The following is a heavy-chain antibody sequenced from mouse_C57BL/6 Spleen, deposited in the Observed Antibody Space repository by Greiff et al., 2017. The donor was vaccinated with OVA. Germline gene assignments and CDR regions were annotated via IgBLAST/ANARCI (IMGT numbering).Heavy chain of an antibody. J-gene: IGHJ1*03. D-gene: IGHD1-1*01. CDR3: ARSYYYGSSHRYFDV. CDR2: IRNKANGYTT. CDR1: GFTFTDYY. Sequence: EVKLMESGGGLVQPGGSLSLSCAASGFTFTDYYMSWVRQPPGKALEWLGFIRNKANGYTTEYSASVKGRFTISRDNSQSILYLQMNALRAEDSATYYCARSYYYGSSHRYFDVWGTGTTVTVSS. V-gene: IGHV7-3*01.